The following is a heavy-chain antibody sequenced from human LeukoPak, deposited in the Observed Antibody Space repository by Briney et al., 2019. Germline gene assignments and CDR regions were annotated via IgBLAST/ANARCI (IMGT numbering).Heavy chain of an antibody. Sequence: SETLSLTCTVSGGSISSSSYYWGWIRQPPGKGLEWIGEINHSGSTNYNPSLKSRVTISVDTSKNQFSLKLSSVTAADTAVNYCARRWLRFRINWFDPWGQGTLVTVSS. CDR3: ARRWLRFRINWFDP. J-gene: IGHJ5*02. CDR2: INHSGST. V-gene: IGHV4-39*07. CDR1: GGSISSSSYY. D-gene: IGHD5-12*01.